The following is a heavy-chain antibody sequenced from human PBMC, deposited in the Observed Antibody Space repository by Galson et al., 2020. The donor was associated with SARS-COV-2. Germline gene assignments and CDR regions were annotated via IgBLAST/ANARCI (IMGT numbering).Heavy chain of an antibody. V-gene: IGHV3-7*01. CDR3: ARDKIVGSTHLDY. J-gene: IGHJ4*02. Sequence: GESLKISCEASGFTFSSYWMSWVRQAPGKGLEWVANIKQDGSEKYYVDSVKGRFTISRDNAKNSLYLQMNSLRAEDTAVYYCARDKIVGSTHLDYWGQGTLVTVSS. D-gene: IGHD1-26*01. CDR1: GFTFSSYW. CDR2: IKQDGSEK.